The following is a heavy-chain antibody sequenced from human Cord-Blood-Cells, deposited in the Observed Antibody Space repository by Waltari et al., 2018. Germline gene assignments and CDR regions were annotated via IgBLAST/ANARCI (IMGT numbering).Heavy chain of an antibody. CDR3: ARRLATIFGVVIGFDY. J-gene: IGHJ4*02. CDR1: GGSISSSSYC. Sequence: QLQLQESGPGLVKPSETLSLTCTVSGGSISSSSYCWGWIRQPPGKGLEWIGSIYYSGSTYYNPSLKSRVTISVDTSKNQFSLKLSSVTAADTAVYYCARRLATIFGVVIGFDYWGQGTLVTVSS. D-gene: IGHD3-3*01. CDR2: IYYSGST. V-gene: IGHV4-39*01.